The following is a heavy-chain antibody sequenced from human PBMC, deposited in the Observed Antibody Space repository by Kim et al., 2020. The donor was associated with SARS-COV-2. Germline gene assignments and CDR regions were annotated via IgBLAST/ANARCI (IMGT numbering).Heavy chain of an antibody. CDR1: GFTFSSYA. V-gene: IGHV3-23*01. CDR2: ISGSGGST. J-gene: IGHJ6*02. D-gene: IGHD6-13*01. Sequence: GGSLRLSCAASGFTFSSYAMSWVRQAPGKGLEWVSAISGSGGSTYYADSVKGRFTISRDNSKNTLYLQMNSLRAEDTAVYYCAKDEPSIAAAGRYYYYGMDVWGQGTTVTVSS. CDR3: AKDEPSIAAAGRYYYYGMDV.